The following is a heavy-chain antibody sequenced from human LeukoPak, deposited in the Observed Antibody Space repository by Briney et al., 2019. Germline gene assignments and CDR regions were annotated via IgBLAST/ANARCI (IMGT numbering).Heavy chain of an antibody. J-gene: IGHJ4*02. CDR2: IDPSDSYT. CDR1: GYRFTSYW. CDR3: ASTYYYDSSGYYYFDY. Sequence: GESLKISCQGSGYRFTSYWISWVRQMPGKGLEWMGRIDPSDSYTNYSPSFQGHVTISADKSISTAYLQWSSLKASDTAMYYCASTYYYDSSGYYYFDYWGQGTLVTVSS. V-gene: IGHV5-10-1*01. D-gene: IGHD3-22*01.